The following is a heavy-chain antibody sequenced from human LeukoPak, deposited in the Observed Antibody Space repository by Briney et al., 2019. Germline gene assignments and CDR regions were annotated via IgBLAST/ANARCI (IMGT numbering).Heavy chain of an antibody. Sequence: KPGRSLRLSCAASGFIFGDYHMSSIRQAPGKGLEWVSYISPGGDEVYFADSVKGRFTISRDNAKNSLFLQMSSQTAEDTAVYYCSGGRDIAVAGPGGYFDYWGQGSLVTVSS. D-gene: IGHD6-19*01. J-gene: IGHJ4*02. CDR3: SGGRDIAVAGPGGYFDY. V-gene: IGHV3-11*01. CDR2: ISPGGDEV. CDR1: GFIFGDYH.